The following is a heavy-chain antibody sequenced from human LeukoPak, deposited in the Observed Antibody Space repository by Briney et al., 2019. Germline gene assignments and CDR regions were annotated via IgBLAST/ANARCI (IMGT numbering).Heavy chain of an antibody. CDR3: ARGRTYYYDSFDY. CDR1: GFTFSSYS. Sequence: PGGSLRLSCAASGFTFSSYSMNWVRQAPGKGLEWVSSISSSSSYIYYADSVKGRFTISRDNAKNSLYLQMNSLRAEDTAVYYCARGRTYYYDSFDYWGKGTLATVSS. V-gene: IGHV3-21*01. J-gene: IGHJ4*02. D-gene: IGHD3-22*01. CDR2: ISSSSSYI.